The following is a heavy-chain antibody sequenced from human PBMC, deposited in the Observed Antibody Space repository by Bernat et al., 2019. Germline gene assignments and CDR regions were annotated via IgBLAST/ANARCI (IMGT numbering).Heavy chain of an antibody. D-gene: IGHD2-8*02. CDR2: ISSDGSDT. CDR3: ARDLVGARYLVY. V-gene: IGHV3-74*01. J-gene: IGHJ4*02. Sequence: EVQLVESGGGLVQPGGSLRLSCTASGFTFSSYWMHWVRQAPGKGLVWVSRISSDGSDTDYADSVKGRFTISRDNAENTLYLQMNSLRAEDTAVYYCARDLVGARYLVYWVQGTLVTVSS. CDR1: GFTFSSYW.